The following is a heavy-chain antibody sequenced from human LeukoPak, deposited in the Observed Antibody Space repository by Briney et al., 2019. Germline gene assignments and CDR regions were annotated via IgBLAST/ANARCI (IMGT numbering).Heavy chain of an antibody. CDR2: IKQDGSEK. J-gene: IGHJ4*02. D-gene: IGHD3-22*01. V-gene: IGHV3-7*01. Sequence: GGSLRLSCAAPGFTFSSYWMSWVRQAPGKGLEWVANIKQDGSEKYYVDSVKGRFTISRDNAKNSLYLQMNSLRAEDTAVYYCASSYYYDSSGYSLDYWGQGTLVTVSS. CDR1: GFTFSSYW. CDR3: ASSYYYDSSGYSLDY.